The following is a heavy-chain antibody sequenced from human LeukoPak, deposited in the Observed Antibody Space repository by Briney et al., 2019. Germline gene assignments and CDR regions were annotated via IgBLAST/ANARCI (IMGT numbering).Heavy chain of an antibody. CDR3: ARSARGTVTTDY. CDR2: ISGSGAST. Sequence: WIRQPPGKGLEWVSSISGSGASTYYADSVKGRFTISRDNSKNTLYLQMNSLRAEDTAVYYCARSARGTVTTDYWGQGTLVTVSS. V-gene: IGHV3-23*01. D-gene: IGHD4-17*01. J-gene: IGHJ4*02.